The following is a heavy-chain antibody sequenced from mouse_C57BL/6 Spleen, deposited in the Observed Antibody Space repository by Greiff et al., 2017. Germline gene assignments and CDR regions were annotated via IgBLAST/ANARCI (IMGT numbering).Heavy chain of an antibody. CDR3: ARAGYDEPMDD. V-gene: IGHV1-39*01. D-gene: IGHD2-2*01. CDR2: INPNYGTT. Sequence: EVQLQQSGPELVKPGASVKISCKASGYSFTDSNLNWVKQSNGKSLEWIGVINPNYGTTSYNQKFKGKATLTVYQSSRTAYMQLNSRTSEEAAVDYCARAGYDEPMDDWGQGTSVTVSS. J-gene: IGHJ4*01. CDR1: GYSFTDSN.